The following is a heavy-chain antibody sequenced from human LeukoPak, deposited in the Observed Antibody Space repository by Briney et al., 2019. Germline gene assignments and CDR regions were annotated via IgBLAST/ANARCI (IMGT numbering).Heavy chain of an antibody. Sequence: PGGSLRLSCAASGFTFSNDGMSWVRQAPGRRPEWISYINSRSSDIHYADSVRGRFTIYRDNAKNSLYLQMNSLRAEDTAVYYCAELGITMIGGVWGKGTTVTISS. J-gene: IGHJ6*04. CDR1: GFTFSNDG. D-gene: IGHD3-10*02. CDR3: AELGITMIGGV. V-gene: IGHV3-21*05. CDR2: INSRSSDI.